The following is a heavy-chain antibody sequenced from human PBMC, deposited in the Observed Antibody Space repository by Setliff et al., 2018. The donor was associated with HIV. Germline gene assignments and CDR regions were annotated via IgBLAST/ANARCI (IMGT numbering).Heavy chain of an antibody. CDR1: GFTFSSYT. Sequence: GGSLRLSCAASGFTFSSYTMNWVRRAPGKGLEWVSSISSSSIYIHYADSVKGRFTISRDNSKNSVYLQMDNLGAEDTAVYFCARDDGGYMSGVYFDCWGQGTRVTVSS. CDR3: ARDDGGYMSGVYFDC. CDR2: ISSSSIYI. J-gene: IGHJ4*02. V-gene: IGHV3-21*06. D-gene: IGHD3-10*02.